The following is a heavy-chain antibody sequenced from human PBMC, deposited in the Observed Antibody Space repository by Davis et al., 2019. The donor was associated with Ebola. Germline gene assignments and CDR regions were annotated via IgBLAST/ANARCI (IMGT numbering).Heavy chain of an antibody. Sequence: GEPLKISCAASGFTFSSYAMSWVRQAPGKGLEWVSAISGSGGSTYYADSVKGRFTISRDNSKNTLYLQMNSLRAEDTAVYYCAKAEYSSSWYRDWGQGTLVTVSS. CDR3: AKAEYSSSWYRD. V-gene: IGHV3-23*01. CDR1: GFTFSSYA. J-gene: IGHJ4*02. CDR2: ISGSGGST. D-gene: IGHD6-13*01.